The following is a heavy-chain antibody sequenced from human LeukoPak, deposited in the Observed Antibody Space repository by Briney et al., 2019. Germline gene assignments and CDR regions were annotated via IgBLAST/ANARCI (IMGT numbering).Heavy chain of an antibody. V-gene: IGHV4-59*02. D-gene: IGHD2-15*01. CDR3: ARIHRYCSGGACYVLDN. J-gene: IGHJ4*02. Sequence: SETLSLTCVVSGGSVSGYYWGWIRQPPGRGLEWLGYVYYSGSTNYNPSFKSRITISVDTSRNQFSLQLSSVTAADTAVYYCARIHRYCSGGACYVLDNWGQGTLVAVSS. CDR1: GGSVSGYY. CDR2: VYYSGST.